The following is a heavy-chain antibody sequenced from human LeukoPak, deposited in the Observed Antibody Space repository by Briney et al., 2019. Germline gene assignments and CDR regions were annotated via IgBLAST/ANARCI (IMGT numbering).Heavy chain of an antibody. D-gene: IGHD3-10*01. CDR2: IKEDGSEK. CDR3: ARDSGGLNYYGSGSSNYFDY. CDR1: GFTFSRYW. Sequence: GGSLRLSCAASGFTFSRYWMSWVRQAPGKGLEWVANIKEDGSEKHYVDSVKGRFTISRDNAKNSLYLQMNSLRAEDTAVYYCARDSGGLNYYGSGSSNYFDYWGQGTLVTVSS. V-gene: IGHV3-7*01. J-gene: IGHJ4*02.